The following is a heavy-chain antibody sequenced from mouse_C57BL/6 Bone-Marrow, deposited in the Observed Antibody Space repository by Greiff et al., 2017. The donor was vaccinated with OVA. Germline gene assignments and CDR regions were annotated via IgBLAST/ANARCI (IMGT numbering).Heavy chain of an antibody. D-gene: IGHD2-4*01. J-gene: IGHJ4*01. V-gene: IGHV1-69*01. Sequence: QVQLQQPGAELVMPGASVKLSCKASGYTFTSYWMHWVKQRPGQGLEWIGEIDPSDSYTNYNQKFKGKSTLTVDKSSSTAYMQLSSLTSEDSAVYDCARRGGCYDYFSEDAMYYWGQGTAATVSA. CDR2: IDPSDSYT. CDR1: GYTFTSYW. CDR3: ARRGGCYDYFSEDAMYY.